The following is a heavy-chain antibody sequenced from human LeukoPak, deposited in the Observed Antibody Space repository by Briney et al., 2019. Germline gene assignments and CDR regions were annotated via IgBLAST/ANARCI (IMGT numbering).Heavy chain of an antibody. CDR3: ARTCSGGSCYYIY. Sequence: GASVKVSCKASGYTFTSYGISWGRQAPGQGLEWMGWISTYNGNTDYTQKLQGRVTMTTDTSTSTAYMELRSLRSDDTAVYYCARTCSGGSCYYIYWGQGTLVTASS. V-gene: IGHV1-18*01. J-gene: IGHJ4*02. CDR2: ISTYNGNT. D-gene: IGHD2-15*01. CDR1: GYTFTSYG.